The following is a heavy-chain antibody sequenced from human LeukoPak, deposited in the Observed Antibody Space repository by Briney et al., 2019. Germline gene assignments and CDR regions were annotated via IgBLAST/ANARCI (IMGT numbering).Heavy chain of an antibody. CDR1: GFTFRNFA. Sequence: GGSLRLSCAASGFTFRNFAMAWVRQAPGKRLEWVSSITDTGDATGYTESVKGRFTISRDNSKGTVWLQMNSLRAEDTAIYYCAKSDCGSDGCKLYNYWAQGTQVTVSS. J-gene: IGHJ4*02. D-gene: IGHD2-21*01. CDR3: AKSDCGSDGCKLYNY. CDR2: ITDTGDAT. V-gene: IGHV3-23*01.